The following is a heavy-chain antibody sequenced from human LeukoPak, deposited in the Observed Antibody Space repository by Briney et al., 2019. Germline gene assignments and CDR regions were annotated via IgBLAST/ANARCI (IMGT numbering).Heavy chain of an antibody. CDR1: GGTFSSYA. D-gene: IGHD3-22*01. Sequence: ASVKVSCKASGGTFSSYAISWVRQAPGQGLEWMGGIIPIFGTANYAQKFQGRVTITADESTSTAYMELSSLRSEDTAVYYCARGDSSGYYCLDYWGQGTLVTVSS. J-gene: IGHJ4*02. CDR2: IIPIFGTA. V-gene: IGHV1-69*13. CDR3: ARGDSSGYYCLDY.